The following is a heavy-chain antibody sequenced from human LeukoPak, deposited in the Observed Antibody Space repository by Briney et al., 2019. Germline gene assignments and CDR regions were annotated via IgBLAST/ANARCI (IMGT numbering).Heavy chain of an antibody. Sequence: GGSLRLSCAASGFTFNSHSMNWVRQAPGKGLEWVSSISTSSNNIYYADSVKGRFAISRDNAKSSLYLQMNSLRAEDTAVYYCAREYGDYGRLYYYGMDVWGQGTTVTVSS. CDR2: ISTSSNNI. J-gene: IGHJ6*02. CDR1: GFTFNSHS. D-gene: IGHD4-17*01. V-gene: IGHV3-21*01. CDR3: AREYGDYGRLYYYGMDV.